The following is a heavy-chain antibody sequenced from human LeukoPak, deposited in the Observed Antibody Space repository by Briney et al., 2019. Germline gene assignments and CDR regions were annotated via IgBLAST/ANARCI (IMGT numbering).Heavy chain of an antibody. J-gene: IGHJ4*02. CDR2: ISYDGNVK. CDR3: ARDFSTKYSQDY. D-gene: IGHD5-18*01. Sequence: GGSLRLSCAASGFTFSSYSMNWVRQAPGKGLEWLAFISYDGNVKYYADSVKGRFTVSRDDSKITLYLQMTSLRTEDTALYYCARDFSTKYSQDYWGQGTLVTVSS. V-gene: IGHV3-30*03. CDR1: GFTFSSYS.